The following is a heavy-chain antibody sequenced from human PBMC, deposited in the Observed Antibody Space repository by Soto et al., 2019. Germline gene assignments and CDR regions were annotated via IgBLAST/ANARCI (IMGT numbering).Heavy chain of an antibody. CDR3: ARPRIAVAGRNRNDAFDI. D-gene: IGHD6-19*01. J-gene: IGHJ3*02. Sequence: LETLSLTSTVSGGYIRSISNHWVWKSQPPGKGPEWIGKIYYSGNTNYNPSLKSRVTISVDTSKNQFSLKLSSVTAADTAVYYCARPRIAVAGRNRNDAFDIWGQGTMVTVSS. V-gene: IGHV4-39*07. CDR2: IYYSGNT. CDR1: GGYIRSISNH.